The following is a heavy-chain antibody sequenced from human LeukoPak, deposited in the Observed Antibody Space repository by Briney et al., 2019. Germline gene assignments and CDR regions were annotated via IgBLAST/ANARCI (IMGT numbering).Heavy chain of an antibody. CDR2: IYYSGST. D-gene: IGHD3-10*01. CDR3: ARDGPYGSGLFDI. CDR1: GGSIRSYY. J-gene: IGHJ3*02. V-gene: IGHV4-59*01. Sequence: PSETLSLTRTVSGGSIRSYYWGWIRQPPGKGLEWIGSIYYSGSTNYNPSLKSRVTISVDTSKNQFSLKLSSVTAADTAVYYCARDGPYGSGLFDIWGQGTMVTVSS.